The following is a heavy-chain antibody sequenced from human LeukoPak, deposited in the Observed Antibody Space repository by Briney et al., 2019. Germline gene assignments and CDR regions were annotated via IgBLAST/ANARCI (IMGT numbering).Heavy chain of an antibody. Sequence: PGVSLRLSCAASGFTFSDYYMSWIRQAPGKGLEWVSYISSSGSTIYYADSVKGRFTISRDNDKNSLYLQMNSLRAEDTAVYYCARVEDYYGSGSHIDYWGQGTLVTVSS. D-gene: IGHD3-10*01. CDR2: ISSSGSTI. CDR1: GFTFSDYY. V-gene: IGHV3-11*04. CDR3: ARVEDYYGSGSHIDY. J-gene: IGHJ4*02.